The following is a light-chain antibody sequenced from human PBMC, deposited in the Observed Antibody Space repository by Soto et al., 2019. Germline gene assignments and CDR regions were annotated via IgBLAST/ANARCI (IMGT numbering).Light chain of an antibody. CDR2: KAS. CDR3: QQYNSYSYT. V-gene: IGKV1-5*03. J-gene: IGKJ2*01. CDR1: QSISSW. Sequence: DIQMTQSPSTLSASVGDRVTITCRASQSISSWLAWYQQKPGKAPKLLIYKASSLESGVPSRFSGSGSWTEFTLTISSLQPDDFATYYCQQYNSYSYTFDQGTKLEIK.